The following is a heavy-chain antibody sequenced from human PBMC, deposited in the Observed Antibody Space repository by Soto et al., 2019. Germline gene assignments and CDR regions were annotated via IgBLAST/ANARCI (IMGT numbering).Heavy chain of an antibody. CDR2: ISYDGSNK. CDR1: GFTFSSYG. Sequence: QVQLVESGEGVVQPGRSLRLSCAASGFTFSSYGMHWVREAPGKGLEWVAVISYDGSNKYCADSVKGRFTISRDNSKNTLYLQMNSLRAEDTAVYYCAKAMVVVTAISGGGGFDKWGQGTLVTVSS. V-gene: IGHV3-30*18. D-gene: IGHD2-21*02. CDR3: AKAMVVVTAISGGGGFDK. J-gene: IGHJ3*02.